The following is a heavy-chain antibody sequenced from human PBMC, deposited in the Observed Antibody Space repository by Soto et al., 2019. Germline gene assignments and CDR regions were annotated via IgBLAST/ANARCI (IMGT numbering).Heavy chain of an antibody. Sequence: ASVKVSCKASGYTFSSYYMNWVRQAPGQGLEWLGIINPSGGYTTYAQRFLGRVTMTSDTSTSTVLMELGSLTSEDTAVYYCARGGGIVVVTAPYDQWGQGTLVTAPQ. J-gene: IGHJ4*02. D-gene: IGHD2-21*02. V-gene: IGHV1-46*03. CDR2: INPSGGYT. CDR1: GYTFSSYY. CDR3: ARGGGIVVVTAPYDQ.